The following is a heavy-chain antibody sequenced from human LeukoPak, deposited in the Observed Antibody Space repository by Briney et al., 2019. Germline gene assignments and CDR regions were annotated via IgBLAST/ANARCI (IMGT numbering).Heavy chain of an antibody. CDR1: GFTFSSYG. D-gene: IGHD6-13*01. CDR2: IWYDGSNK. V-gene: IGHV3-33*01. Sequence: GRSLRLSCAASGFTFSSYGMHWIRQAPGKGLEWVAVIWYDGSNKYYADSVKGRFTISRDNSKNTLYLQMNSLRAEDTAVYYCAMVAKHGYSSSRGGFDPWGQGTLVTVSS. CDR3: AMVAKHGYSSSRGGFDP. J-gene: IGHJ5*02.